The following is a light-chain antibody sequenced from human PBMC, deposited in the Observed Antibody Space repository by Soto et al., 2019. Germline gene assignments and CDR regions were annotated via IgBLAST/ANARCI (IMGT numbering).Light chain of an antibody. J-gene: IGKJ5*01. V-gene: IGKV3-15*01. CDR3: QPYNNWPPIT. CDR2: DAS. CDR1: QSVSSN. Sequence: IVMTQSPATLSVSPGERATLSCRASQSVSSNLAWYQQKPGQAPRLLIYDASTRATGVPARFSGSGSGTAFTLTLRSLPSEDFAVYYCQPYNNWPPITFGQGTRLDSK.